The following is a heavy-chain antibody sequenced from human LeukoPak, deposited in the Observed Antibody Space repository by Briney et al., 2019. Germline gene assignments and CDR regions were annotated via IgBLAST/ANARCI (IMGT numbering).Heavy chain of an antibody. V-gene: IGHV3-33*01. Sequence: GGSLRLSCAVSGFTFSSYGMHWVRQAPGKGLEWVAVIWYDGSNKYYADSVKGRFTISRDNSKNTLYLQMNSLRAEDTAVYYCARAYGGSQYGMDVWGQGTTVTVSS. CDR2: IWYDGSNK. CDR1: GFTFSSYG. D-gene: IGHD4/OR15-4a*01. CDR3: ARAYGGSQYGMDV. J-gene: IGHJ6*02.